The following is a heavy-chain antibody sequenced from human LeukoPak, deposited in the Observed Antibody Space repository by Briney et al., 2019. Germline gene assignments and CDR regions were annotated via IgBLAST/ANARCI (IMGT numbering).Heavy chain of an antibody. V-gene: IGHV4-59*01. CDR3: AREVITFGGVIVWRYFDY. D-gene: IGHD3-16*02. CDR1: GGSISSYY. CDR2: IYYSGST. Sequence: SETLSLTCTVSGGSISSYYWSWIRRPPGKGLEWIGYIYYSGSTNYNPSLKSRVTISVDTSKNQFSLKLSSVTAADTAVYYCAREVITFGGVIVWRYFDYWGQGTLVTVSS. J-gene: IGHJ4*02.